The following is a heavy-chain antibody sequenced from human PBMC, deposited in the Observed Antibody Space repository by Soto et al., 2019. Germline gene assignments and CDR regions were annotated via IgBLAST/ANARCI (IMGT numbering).Heavy chain of an antibody. CDR2: IYWDDDR. D-gene: IGHD3-10*01. CDR3: AHRRVGLRSPWDLGIFDY. Sequence: QITLKESGPTVVKPTQTLTLTCTFSGFSLGTTGVGVGWIRQPPGEALEWLALIYWDDDRRYSPSLKSRLTITKDXXKXQAXLTMTHVDPVDRDTYYCAHRRVGLRSPWDLGIFDYWGQGTLVAVST. CDR1: GFSLGTTGVG. V-gene: IGHV2-5*02. J-gene: IGHJ4*02.